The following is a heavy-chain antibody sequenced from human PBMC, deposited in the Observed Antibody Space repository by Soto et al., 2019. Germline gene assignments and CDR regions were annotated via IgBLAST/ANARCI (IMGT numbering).Heavy chain of an antibody. CDR1: GGSISRYS. CDR3: AGYFWGNYRAAADYGMDA. J-gene: IGHJ6*02. D-gene: IGHD3-16*01. Sequence: SETLSLTCTVSGGSISRYSWSWFRHSPGKGLEWIGYIYYSGSANYNPSLKSRVTISADTSKHQFSLRLSPVTASGTAVYYCAGYFWGNYRAAADYGMDAWRQGPTVPV. CDR2: IYYSGSA. V-gene: IGHV4-59*01.